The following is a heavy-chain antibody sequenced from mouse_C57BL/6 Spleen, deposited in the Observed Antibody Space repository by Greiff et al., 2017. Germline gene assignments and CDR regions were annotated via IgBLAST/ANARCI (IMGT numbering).Heavy chain of an antibody. CDR1: GYSFTSYY. Sequence: QVQLKQSGPELVKPGASVKISCKASGYSFTSYYIHWVKQRPGQGLEWIGWIYPGSGNTKYNEKFKGKATLTADTSSSTAYMQLSSLTSEDSAVYYCARRSYDDDEAMDYWGQGTSVTVSS. CDR2: IYPGSGNT. V-gene: IGHV1-66*01. D-gene: IGHD2-4*01. CDR3: ARRSYDDDEAMDY. J-gene: IGHJ4*01.